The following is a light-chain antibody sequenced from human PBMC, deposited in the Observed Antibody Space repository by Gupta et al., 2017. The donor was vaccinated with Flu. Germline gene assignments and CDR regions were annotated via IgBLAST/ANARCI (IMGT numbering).Light chain of an antibody. CDR1: QSISSW. V-gene: IGKV1-5*03. J-gene: IGKJ1*01. Sequence: DIQMTQSPSTLSASVGDRVTIACRASQSISSWLAWYQQKPGKAPKLLIYKASNLESGVPLRFSGSGSETEFTLTISNLQPDDFAIYYCQQDNSYSWTFGQGTKVEIK. CDR3: QQDNSYSWT. CDR2: KAS.